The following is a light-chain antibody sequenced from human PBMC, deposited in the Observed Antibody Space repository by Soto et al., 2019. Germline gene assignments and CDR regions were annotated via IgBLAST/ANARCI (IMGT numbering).Light chain of an antibody. Sequence: QSVLTQPPSVSGAPGQRVTISCTGSSSNIGAGYDVHWYQQLPGTAPKLLIYGNSNRPSGVPDRFSGSKSGPSASLAITGLQAEDEADYYCPSYDISLSGSVVFGGGTKVTVL. CDR1: SSNIGAGYD. J-gene: IGLJ2*01. CDR3: PSYDISLSGSVV. V-gene: IGLV1-40*01. CDR2: GNS.